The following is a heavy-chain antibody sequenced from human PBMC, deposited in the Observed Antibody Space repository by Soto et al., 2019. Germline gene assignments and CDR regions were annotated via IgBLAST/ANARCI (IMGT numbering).Heavy chain of an antibody. V-gene: IGHV3-30-3*01. D-gene: IGHD2-8*01. CDR3: ARGDPNYCCFAL. Sequence: QVQLVESGGSVVQPGRSLRLSCAASRFTFSSYGMHWVRQAPGKGLEWVAVISHDGSSKYYADSVKGRFTISRDNSKNTLYVQMNSLRAEDTALDYCARGDPNYCCFALWDRGTLVMVSS. J-gene: IGHJ2*01. CDR2: ISHDGSSK. CDR1: RFTFSSYG.